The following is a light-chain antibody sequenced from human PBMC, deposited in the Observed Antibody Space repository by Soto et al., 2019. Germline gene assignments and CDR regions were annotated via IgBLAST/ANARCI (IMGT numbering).Light chain of an antibody. CDR2: FAS. V-gene: IGKV1-9*01. CDR1: QGISNP. CDR3: QQVDSYPIT. J-gene: IGKJ5*01. Sequence: IQLTQSPSPLSASVGDRVTITCRASQGISNPLAWYQQKPGKGPKLLIYFASTLQSGVPSRFSGSGSGTDFTLTISSLQPEDFATYYCQQVDSYPITFGQGTRLEIK.